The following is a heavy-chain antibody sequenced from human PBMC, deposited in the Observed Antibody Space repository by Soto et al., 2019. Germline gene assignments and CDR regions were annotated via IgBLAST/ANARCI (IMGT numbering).Heavy chain of an antibody. D-gene: IGHD1-26*01. CDR1: GFTFSSYW. Sequence: EVQLVESGGGLVQPGGSLRLSCAASGFTFSSYWMHWVRQAPGKGLVWVSRINSDGSSTSYADSVKGGFTISRDNAKNTLYLQMHSLRAEDTAVYYCARGGCLTWYFDLWGRGTLVTVSS. CDR3: ARGGCLTWYFDL. J-gene: IGHJ2*01. CDR2: INSDGSST. V-gene: IGHV3-74*01.